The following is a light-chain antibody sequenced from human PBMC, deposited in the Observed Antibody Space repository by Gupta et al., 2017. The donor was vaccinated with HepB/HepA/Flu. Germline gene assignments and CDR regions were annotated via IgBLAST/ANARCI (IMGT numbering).Light chain of an antibody. V-gene: IGLV2-18*02. CDR1: SSDVGSYNR. J-gene: IGLJ3*02. CDR3: SSDTSSRTVV. Sequence: QSALTQPPSVSGSPGQSVTISCTGTSSDVGSYNRVSWYQQPPGTAPKLMIYEVSNRPSGVPDRFSGSKSGNTASPTISGLQAEDEAYYYCSSDTSSRTVVFGGGTKLTVL. CDR2: EVS.